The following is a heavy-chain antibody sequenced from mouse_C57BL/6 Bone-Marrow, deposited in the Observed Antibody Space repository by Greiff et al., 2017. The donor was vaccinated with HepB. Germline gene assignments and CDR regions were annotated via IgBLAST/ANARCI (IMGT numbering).Heavy chain of an antibody. CDR2: TRSKSSNYAT. Sequence: EVKLMESGGGLVQPKGSLKLSCAASGFTFNTYAMHWVRQAPGKGLEWVARTRSKSSNYATYYADSVKDRFTISRDDSQSMLYLQMNNLKTEDTAMYYCVRERTGHWYFDVWGTGTTVTVSS. V-gene: IGHV10-3*01. CDR1: GFTFNTYA. J-gene: IGHJ1*03. CDR3: VRERTGHWYFDV. D-gene: IGHD4-1*01.